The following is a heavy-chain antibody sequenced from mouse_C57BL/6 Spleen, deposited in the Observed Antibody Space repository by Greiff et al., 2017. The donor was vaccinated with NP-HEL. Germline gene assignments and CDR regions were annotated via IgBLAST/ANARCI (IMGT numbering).Heavy chain of an antibody. V-gene: IGHV1-54*01. D-gene: IGHD1-1*01. Sequence: QVQLKESGAELVRPGTSVKVSCKASGYAFTNYLIEWVKQRPGQGLEWIGVINPGSGGTNYNEKFKGKATLTADKSSSTAYMQLSSLTSEDSAVYFCARADYGSSYGYFDVWGTGTTVTVSS. J-gene: IGHJ1*03. CDR3: ARADYGSSYGYFDV. CDR2: INPGSGGT. CDR1: GYAFTNYL.